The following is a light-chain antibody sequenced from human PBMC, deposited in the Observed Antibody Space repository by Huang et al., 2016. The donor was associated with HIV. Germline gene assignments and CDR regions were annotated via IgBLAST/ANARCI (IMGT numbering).Light chain of an antibody. CDR1: QSVSSN. Sequence: EIVMTRSPATLSVSPGERATLSCRASQSVSSNLAWYQQKPGQAPRPLIYGASTRATGIPARFSGSGSGTEFTLTISSLQSEDFAVYYCQQYNNWPWTFGQGTKVEIK. CDR3: QQYNNWPWT. CDR2: GAS. V-gene: IGKV3-15*01. J-gene: IGKJ1*01.